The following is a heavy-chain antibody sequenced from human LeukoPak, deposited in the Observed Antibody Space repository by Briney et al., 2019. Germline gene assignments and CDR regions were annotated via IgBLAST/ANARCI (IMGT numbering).Heavy chain of an antibody. V-gene: IGHV5-51*01. CDR2: IYPGDSDT. Sequence: GESLKISCKGSGYSFTSSWIGWVRQMPGKGLEWMGIIYPGDSDTRYGPSFQGQVTISADKSISTAYLQRSSLNTSDTAMYYCARYTDHYYFDYWGQGTLVTVSS. CDR3: ARYTDHYYFDY. D-gene: IGHD1-1*01. CDR1: GYSFTSSW. J-gene: IGHJ4*02.